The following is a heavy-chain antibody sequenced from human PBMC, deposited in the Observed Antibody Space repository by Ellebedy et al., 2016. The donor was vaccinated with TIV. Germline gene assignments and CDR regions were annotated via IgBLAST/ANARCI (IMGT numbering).Heavy chain of an antibody. Sequence: MPSETLSLTCTVSGGSNRSYYWSWIRQPAGKVLEWIGRIYPTGSTSYSPTLKSRITMSIDTSKNQFSLKMTSVTAADTAVYYCARVSGDYYFVMDVWGQGTTVTVSS. V-gene: IGHV4-4*07. J-gene: IGHJ6*02. CDR3: ARVSGDYYFVMDV. CDR2: IYPTGST. D-gene: IGHD1-26*01. CDR1: GGSNRSYY.